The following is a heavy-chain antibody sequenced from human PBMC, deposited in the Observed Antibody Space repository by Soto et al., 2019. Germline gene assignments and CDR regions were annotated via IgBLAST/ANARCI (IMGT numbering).Heavy chain of an antibody. Sequence: VRSSGKGSGDSFISYWTGWLRQMPGKGLEWMGIIYPGDSDTRYSPSFQGQVTISADKSISTAYLQWSSLKASDTAMYYCAILTSYIHSRGYYNRHDAFDIWGQGAMVTVSS. D-gene: IGHD3-22*01. V-gene: IGHV5-51*01. CDR2: IYPGDSDT. CDR1: GDSFISYW. CDR3: AILTSYIHSRGYYNRHDAFDI. J-gene: IGHJ3*02.